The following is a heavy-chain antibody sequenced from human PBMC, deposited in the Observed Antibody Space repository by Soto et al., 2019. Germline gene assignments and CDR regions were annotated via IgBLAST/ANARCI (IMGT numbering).Heavy chain of an antibody. D-gene: IGHD6-6*01. CDR1: GGSISSSSYY. CDR2: IYYSGST. Sequence: SETLSLTCTVSGGSISSSSYYWGWIRQPPGKGLEWIGYIYYSGSTYYNPSLKSRVTISVDTSKNQFSLKLSSVTAADTAVYYCAREGYSSSSGHETGYYRSQGTLVTVSS. CDR3: AREGYSSSSGHETGYY. J-gene: IGHJ4*02. V-gene: IGHV4-39*07.